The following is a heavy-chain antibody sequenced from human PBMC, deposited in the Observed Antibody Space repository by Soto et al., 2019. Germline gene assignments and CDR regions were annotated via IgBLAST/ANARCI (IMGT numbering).Heavy chain of an antibody. CDR2: ILGSGHTT. Sequence: GGSLRLSCAASGFTFTNYAMSWVRQAPGKGPEWVSGILGSGHTTFYADSVRGRFIVSRDNSKNTLSLQMNSLRAEDTAVYYCAKDPNTDYVGAFEFWGHGTMVTVSS. J-gene: IGHJ3*01. D-gene: IGHD3-10*02. CDR1: GFTFTNYA. V-gene: IGHV3-23*01. CDR3: AKDPNTDYVGAFEF.